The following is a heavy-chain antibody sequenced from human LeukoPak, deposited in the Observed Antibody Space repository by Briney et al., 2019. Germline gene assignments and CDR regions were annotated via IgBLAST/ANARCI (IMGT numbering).Heavy chain of an antibody. D-gene: IGHD3-10*01. CDR2: ISGSTNYI. V-gene: IGHV3-21*01. CDR1: GFTFSSYA. J-gene: IGHJ5*02. CDR3: ARGRSYGYNWFDP. Sequence: GGSLRLSCAASGFTFSSYAMSWVRQAPGKGLEWVSSISGSTNYIYYADSVKGRFSISRDNAKNSLYLQMNRLRAEDTAVYYCARGRSYGYNWFDPWGQGTLVTVSS.